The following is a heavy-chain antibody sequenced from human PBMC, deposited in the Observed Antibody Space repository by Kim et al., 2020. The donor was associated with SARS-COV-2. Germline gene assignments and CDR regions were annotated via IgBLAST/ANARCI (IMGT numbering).Heavy chain of an antibody. CDR2: FDPEDGET. Sequence: ASVKVSCKVSGYTLTELSMHWVRQAPGKGLEWMGGFDPEDGETIYAQKFQGRVTMTEDTSTDTAYMELSSLRSEDTAVYYCATAPGTGGTVTPLRYYGMDVWGQGTTVTVSS. CDR1: GYTLTELS. D-gene: IGHD4-17*01. J-gene: IGHJ6*02. CDR3: ATAPGTGGTVTPLRYYGMDV. V-gene: IGHV1-24*01.